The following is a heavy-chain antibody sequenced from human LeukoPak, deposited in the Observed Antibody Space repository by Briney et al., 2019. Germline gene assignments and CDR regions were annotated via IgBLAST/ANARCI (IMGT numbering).Heavy chain of an antibody. V-gene: IGHV1-69*13. CDR1: GGTFISYA. Sequence: SVKVSCKASGGTFISYAISWVRQAPGQGLEWMGGIIPIFGTANYAQKFQGRVTITADESTSTAYMELSSLRSEDTAVYYCARGTKTYCSGGSRYLNWFDPWGQGTLVTVSS. J-gene: IGHJ5*02. CDR2: IIPIFGTA. CDR3: ARGTKTYCSGGSRYLNWFDP. D-gene: IGHD2-15*01.